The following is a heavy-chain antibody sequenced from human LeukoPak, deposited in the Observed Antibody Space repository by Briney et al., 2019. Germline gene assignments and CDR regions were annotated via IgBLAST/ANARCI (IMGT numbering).Heavy chain of an antibody. D-gene: IGHD3-16*01. Sequence: ASVKVSCKASGYTFTSYAMNWVRQAPGQGLEWMGWINPNSGGTNYAQKFQGRVTMTRDTSISTAYMELSRLRSDDTAVYYCARVRSKDVWVSYGTYQYYYYMDVWGNGTTVTISS. CDR2: INPNSGGT. V-gene: IGHV1-2*02. J-gene: IGHJ6*03. CDR3: ARVRSKDVWVSYGTYQYYYYMDV. CDR1: GYTFTSYA.